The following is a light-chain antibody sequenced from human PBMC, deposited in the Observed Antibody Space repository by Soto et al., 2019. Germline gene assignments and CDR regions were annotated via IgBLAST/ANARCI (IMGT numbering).Light chain of an antibody. J-gene: IGKJ4*01. V-gene: IGKV1-9*01. Sequence: DIQLTQSPSFLSASVGDRVTITCRASQGISGYLAWYQQKPGKAPKLLIYAASTLQSGVPSRFSGSGSGTGFTLTISGLQPEDSATYYCQQLGTYPLTFGGGTQVEIK. CDR1: QGISGY. CDR2: AAS. CDR3: QQLGTYPLT.